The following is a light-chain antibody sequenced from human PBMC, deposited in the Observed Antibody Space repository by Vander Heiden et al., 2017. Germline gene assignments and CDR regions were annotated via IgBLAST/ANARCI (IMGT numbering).Light chain of an antibody. Sequence: QSVLTQPPSASGTPGQRVTISCSGSNSNIGSNAVNWYQQFPGTAPKLLIYSTNQRPSGVPDRSSGSKSGTSASLAISGLRSEDEADYYCAAWDDSLNGVMFGGGAKLTVL. CDR2: STN. V-gene: IGLV1-44*01. CDR1: NSNIGSNA. CDR3: AAWDDSLNGVM. J-gene: IGLJ3*02.